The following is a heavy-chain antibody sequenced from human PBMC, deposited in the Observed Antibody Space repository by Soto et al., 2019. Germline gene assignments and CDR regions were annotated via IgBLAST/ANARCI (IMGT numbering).Heavy chain of an antibody. Sequence: SETLSLTCAVYGGSFSGYYWSWIRQPPGKGLEWIGEINHSGSTNYNPSLKSRVTISVDTSKNQFSLKLSSVTAADTAVYYCAREEELPYYYCGMDVWGQGTTVTVSS. CDR2: INHSGST. J-gene: IGHJ6*02. D-gene: IGHD1-7*01. V-gene: IGHV4-34*01. CDR3: AREEELPYYYCGMDV. CDR1: GGSFSGYY.